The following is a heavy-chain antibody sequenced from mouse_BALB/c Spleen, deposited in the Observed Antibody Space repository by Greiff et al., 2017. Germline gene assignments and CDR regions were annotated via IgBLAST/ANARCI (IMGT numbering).Heavy chain of an antibody. Sequence: QVHVKQSGAELVRPGASVTLSCKASGYTFTDYEMHWVKQTPVHGLEWIGAIDPETGGTAYNQKFKGKATLTADKSSSTAYMELRSLTSEDSAVYYCTRRRSNYPSYYAMDYWGQGTSVTVSS. D-gene: IGHD2-5*01. CDR3: TRRRSNYPSYYAMDY. CDR1: GYTFTDYE. J-gene: IGHJ4*01. CDR2: IDPETGGT. V-gene: IGHV1-15*01.